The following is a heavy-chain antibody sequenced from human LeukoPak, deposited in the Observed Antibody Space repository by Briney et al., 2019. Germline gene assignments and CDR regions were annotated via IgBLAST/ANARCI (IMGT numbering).Heavy chain of an antibody. V-gene: IGHV3-11*01. CDR2: ISVSGTTI. CDR1: GFTFSDYE. J-gene: IGHJ4*01. D-gene: IGHD4-17*01. CDR3: STEPRSLLY. Sequence: GGSLRLSCAASGFTFSDYEMNWVRQAPGKGLEWLSHISVSGTTIHYADSVKGRFTISRDNAKNSLYLQLNSLRPEDTALYYCSTEPRSLLYWGHGTLVTVSS.